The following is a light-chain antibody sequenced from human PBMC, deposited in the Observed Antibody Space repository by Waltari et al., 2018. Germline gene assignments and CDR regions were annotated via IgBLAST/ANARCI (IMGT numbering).Light chain of an antibody. CDR1: QSISSF. Sequence: DIQMTQSPSSLSASVGDRVTITCRASQSISSFLNWYQQKPGKAPKLLIYGASRLQSGVPSRVSAKGSGTEFTLTISSPQPEDIATYSCQQSHSMPWTFGQGTKVEIK. V-gene: IGKV1-39*01. CDR2: GAS. J-gene: IGKJ1*01. CDR3: QQSHSMPWT.